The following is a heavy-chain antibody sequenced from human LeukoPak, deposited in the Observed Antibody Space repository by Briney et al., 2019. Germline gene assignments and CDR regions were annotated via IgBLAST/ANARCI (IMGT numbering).Heavy chain of an antibody. CDR2: IIPILGIA. V-gene: IGHV1-69*04. Sequence: ASVKVSCKASGGTFSSYAISWVRQAPGQGLEWMGRIIPILGIANYAQKFQGRVTITADKSTSTAYMELSSLRSEDTAVYYCARGIVVVVAARSTGFDYWGQGTLATVSS. J-gene: IGHJ4*02. D-gene: IGHD2-15*01. CDR3: ARGIVVVVAARSTGFDY. CDR1: GGTFSSYA.